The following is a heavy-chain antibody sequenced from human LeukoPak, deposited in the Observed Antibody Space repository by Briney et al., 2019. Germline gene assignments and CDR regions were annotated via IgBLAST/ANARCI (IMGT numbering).Heavy chain of an antibody. D-gene: IGHD6-19*01. Sequence: PGGSLRLSCAASGFTVSSNYMSWVRQAPGKGLEWVSVIYSGGSTYYADSVKGRITISRDNSKNTLYLQMNSLRAEDTAVYYCARGVSGWYIFDYWGQGTLVTVSS. V-gene: IGHV3-53*01. CDR1: GFTVSSNY. CDR2: IYSGGST. CDR3: ARGVSGWYIFDY. J-gene: IGHJ4*02.